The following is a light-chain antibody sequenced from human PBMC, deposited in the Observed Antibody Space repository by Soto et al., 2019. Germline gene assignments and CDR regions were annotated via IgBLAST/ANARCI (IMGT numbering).Light chain of an antibody. CDR2: DAS. Sequence: DIQMTQSPSTLSASVGDRVTITCRASQSISNWLAWYQQKPGKATKLLIHDASTLDRGVPSRFSGSESGTKFILSISSLQTDDFATYYCQHSGTFGQGTKVDIK. J-gene: IGKJ1*01. CDR1: QSISNW. V-gene: IGKV1-5*01. CDR3: QHSGT.